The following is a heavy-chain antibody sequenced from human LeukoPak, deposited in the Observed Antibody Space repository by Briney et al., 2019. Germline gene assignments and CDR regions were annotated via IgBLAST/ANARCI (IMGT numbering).Heavy chain of an antibody. CDR1: GFTFSSYG. Sequence: PGGSLRLSCAASGFTFSSYGMHWVRQAPGKGLEWVAFIRYDGSNKYYADSVKGRFTISRDNSKNTLFLQMNSLRSEDTAVYYCAKGSAYYFDYWGQGTLVTVPS. D-gene: IGHD3-10*01. CDR3: AKGSAYYFDY. CDR2: IRYDGSNK. J-gene: IGHJ4*02. V-gene: IGHV3-30*02.